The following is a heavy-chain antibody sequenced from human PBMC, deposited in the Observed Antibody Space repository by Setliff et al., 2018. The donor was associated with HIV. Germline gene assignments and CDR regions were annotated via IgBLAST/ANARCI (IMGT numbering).Heavy chain of an antibody. J-gene: IGHJ3*02. Sequence: PGGSLRPSCAASGFTFSSYSMNWVRQAPGKGLQWVSYISSSSNTKYYADSVKGRFTISRDNAKNSLYLQMNSLRAEDTAVYYCARSLYDSSMNVIWGQGTMVTVSS. D-gene: IGHD3-22*01. CDR3: ARSLYDSSMNVI. V-gene: IGHV3-48*01. CDR1: GFTFSSYS. CDR2: ISSSSNTK.